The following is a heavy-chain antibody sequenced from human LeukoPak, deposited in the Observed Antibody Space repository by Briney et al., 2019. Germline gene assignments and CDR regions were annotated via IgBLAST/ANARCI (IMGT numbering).Heavy chain of an antibody. V-gene: IGHV3-48*03. D-gene: IGHD1-26*01. CDR2: ISSSGSTI. J-gene: IGHJ3*02. Sequence: GGSLRLSCVASGFIFSSHEMNWVRQAPGKGLEWVSYISSSGSTIYYADSVKGRFTISRDNAKNSLYLQVNSLRAEDTAVYYCARDKSMVGATNAFDIWGQGTVVTVSS. CDR1: GFIFSSHE. CDR3: ARDKSMVGATNAFDI.